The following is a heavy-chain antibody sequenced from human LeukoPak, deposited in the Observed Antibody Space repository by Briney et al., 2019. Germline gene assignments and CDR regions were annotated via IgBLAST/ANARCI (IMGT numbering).Heavy chain of an antibody. CDR2: INHSGST. Sequence: SETLSLTCAVYGGSFSGYYWSWIRQPPGKGLEWIGEINHSGSTNYNPSLKSRVTISVDTSKNQFSLKLSSVTAADTAVYYCARGRGSWYFEDRYYYYYYMDVWGKGTTVTVSS. CDR1: GGSFSGYY. D-gene: IGHD6-13*01. CDR3: ARGRGSWYFEDRYYYYYYMDV. V-gene: IGHV4-34*01. J-gene: IGHJ6*03.